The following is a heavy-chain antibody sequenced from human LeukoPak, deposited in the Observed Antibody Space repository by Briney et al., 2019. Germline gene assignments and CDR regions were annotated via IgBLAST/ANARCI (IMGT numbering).Heavy chain of an antibody. CDR1: GYTFTGYY. D-gene: IGHD1-14*01. CDR2: INPNSGGT. Sequence: ASVKVSCKASGYTFTGYYMHWVRQAPGQGLEWMGWINPNSGGTNYAQNFQGRVTVTGDTSTSTVYMELSSLTFEDTAVYYCARGLGPPGKARWFDPWGQGTLVTVSS. J-gene: IGHJ5*02. V-gene: IGHV1-2*02. CDR3: ARGLGPPGKARWFDP.